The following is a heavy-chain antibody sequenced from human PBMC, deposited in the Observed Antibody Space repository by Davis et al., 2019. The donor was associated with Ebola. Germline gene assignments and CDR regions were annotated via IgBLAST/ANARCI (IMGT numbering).Heavy chain of an antibody. CDR3: ARWGTYCSSTSCYYYYGMDV. J-gene: IGHJ6*02. CDR2: INHSGST. V-gene: IGHV4-34*01. Sequence: SKTLSLTVAIHDGSFRGYYWRWIRQPPARGLEWIGRINHSGSTNYNPSLKSRVTISVDTSKNQFSRKLSSVTAADTAVYYCARWGTYCSSTSCYYYYGMDVWGQGTTVTVSS. CDR1: DGSFRGYY. D-gene: IGHD2-2*01.